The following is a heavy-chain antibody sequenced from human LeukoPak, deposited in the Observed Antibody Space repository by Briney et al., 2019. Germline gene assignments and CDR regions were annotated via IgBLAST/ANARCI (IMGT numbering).Heavy chain of an antibody. CDR3: AINYYDSSGYKDY. Sequence: QPGGSLRLSCAASGFTFSSYAMSWVRQAPGKGLEWVSAISGSGGSTYYADSVKGRFTISRDNSKNTLYLQMNGLRAEDTAVYYCAINYYDSSGYKDYWGQGTLVTVSS. J-gene: IGHJ4*02. V-gene: IGHV3-23*01. CDR2: ISGSGGST. D-gene: IGHD3-22*01. CDR1: GFTFSSYA.